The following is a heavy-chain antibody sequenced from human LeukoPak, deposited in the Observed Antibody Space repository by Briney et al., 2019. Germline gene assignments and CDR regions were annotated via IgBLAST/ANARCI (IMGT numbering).Heavy chain of an antibody. D-gene: IGHD4/OR15-4a*01. J-gene: IGHJ4*02. CDR3: ARRAGAYSHPYDY. Sequence: TGGSLRLSCAASGFTFRSYAMSWVRQAPGKGLKWVSGISGSGGSTYYADSVKGRFTISRDNSKNTVYLQMNSLRAEDTAVYYCARRAGAYSHPYDYWGQGTLVTVSS. CDR1: GFTFRSYA. V-gene: IGHV3-23*01. CDR2: ISGSGGST.